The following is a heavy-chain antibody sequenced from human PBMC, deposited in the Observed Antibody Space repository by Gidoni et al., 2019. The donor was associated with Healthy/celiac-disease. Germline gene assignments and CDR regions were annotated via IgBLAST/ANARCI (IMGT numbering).Heavy chain of an antibody. D-gene: IGHD2-15*01. Sequence: EVQLVVSGGGLVKPGAYLRLSCSSPGFSSSSYSLNWVRQDPGKGLEWVSSISSSSSYIYYADSVKGRFTISRDKAKNSLYLQMNSLRAEDTAVYYCARGRSDVGYCSGGSCYWGQGTLVTVSS. CDR2: ISSSSSYI. CDR1: GFSSSSYS. V-gene: IGHV3-21*01. CDR3: ARGRSDVGYCSGGSCY. J-gene: IGHJ4*02.